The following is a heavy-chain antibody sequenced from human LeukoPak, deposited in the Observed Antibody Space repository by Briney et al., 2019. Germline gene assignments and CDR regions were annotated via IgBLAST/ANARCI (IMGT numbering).Heavy chain of an antibody. Sequence: PGRSLRLSCAASGFTFSSYGMHWVRQAPGKGLEWVAVIWYDGSNKYYADSVKGRFTISRDNSKNTLYLRMNSLRAEDTAVYYCARDRSYYNVFDYWGQGTLVTVSS. CDR2: IWYDGSNK. D-gene: IGHD3-10*01. J-gene: IGHJ4*02. CDR3: ARDRSYYNVFDY. CDR1: GFTFSSYG. V-gene: IGHV3-33*01.